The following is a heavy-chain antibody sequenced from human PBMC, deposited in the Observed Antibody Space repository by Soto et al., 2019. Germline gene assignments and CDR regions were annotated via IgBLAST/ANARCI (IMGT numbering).Heavy chain of an antibody. CDR3: AAEYCSSTSCYGNPDY. CDR1: GFTFTSSA. Sequence: ASVKVSCKASGFTFTSSAVQWVRQARGQRLEWIGWIVVGSGNTNYAQKFQERVTITRDMSTSTAYMELSSLRSEDTAVYYCAAEYCSSTSCYGNPDYWGQGTLVTVSS. V-gene: IGHV1-58*01. J-gene: IGHJ4*02. D-gene: IGHD2-2*01. CDR2: IVVGSGNT.